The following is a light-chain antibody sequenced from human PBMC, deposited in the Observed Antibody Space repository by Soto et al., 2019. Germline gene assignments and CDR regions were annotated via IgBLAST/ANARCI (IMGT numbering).Light chain of an antibody. CDR3: KKRSNWPIN. J-gene: IGKJ4*01. Sequence: PWARATLSCRASQNLGTLYLAWFQQKSGQAPRLIIYSASRRATGIPARFSGSGSGTDFTLTISSLETEDFAVYYCKKRSNWPINFGGGT. CDR2: SAS. CDR1: QNLGTLY. V-gene: IGKV3-11*01.